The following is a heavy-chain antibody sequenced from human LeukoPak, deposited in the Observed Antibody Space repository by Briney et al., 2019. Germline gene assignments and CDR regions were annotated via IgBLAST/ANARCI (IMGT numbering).Heavy chain of an antibody. Sequence: ASVKVSCKASGGTFSSYAISWVRPAPGQGLEWMGGIIPIFGTANYAQKFQGRVTITADESTSTAYMELSSLRSEDTAVYYCAWDVAGPIDYWGQGTLVTVSS. V-gene: IGHV1-69*13. J-gene: IGHJ4*02. CDR3: AWDVAGPIDY. D-gene: IGHD6-19*01. CDR1: GGTFSSYA. CDR2: IIPIFGTA.